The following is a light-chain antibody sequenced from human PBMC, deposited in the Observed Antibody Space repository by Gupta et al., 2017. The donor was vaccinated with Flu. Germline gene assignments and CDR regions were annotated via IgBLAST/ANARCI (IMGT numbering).Light chain of an antibody. CDR2: DAS. J-gene: IGKJ3*01. V-gene: IGKV3-11*01. Sequence: ELVLTQSPVTLSLSPGERATLSCRASQSVSSYLAWYQQKSGQAPRLLIYDASNRATGIPARFSGRGSGTDFTLTISSLGPEDFAVYYCQQSINGPLTFGHGTKVDIK. CDR1: QSVSSY. CDR3: QQSINGPLT.